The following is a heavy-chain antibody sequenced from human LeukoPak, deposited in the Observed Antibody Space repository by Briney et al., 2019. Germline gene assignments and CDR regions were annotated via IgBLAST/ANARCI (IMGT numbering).Heavy chain of an antibody. D-gene: IGHD3-10*01. J-gene: IGHJ6*02. CDR2: IYYSGST. V-gene: IGHV4-31*03. CDR1: GGSISSGGYY. CDR3: ARDNSLGFGELSDV. Sequence: SETLSLTCTVSGGSISSGGYYWSWVRQHPGKGLEWIGYIYYSGSTYYNPSLKSRVTISVDTSKNQFSLKLSSVTAADTAVYYCARDNSLGFGELSDVWGQGTTVTVSS.